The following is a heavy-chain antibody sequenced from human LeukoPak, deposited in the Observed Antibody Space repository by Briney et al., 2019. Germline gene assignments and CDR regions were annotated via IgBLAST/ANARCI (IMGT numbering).Heavy chain of an antibody. J-gene: IGHJ4*02. CDR2: IYSGGST. CDR3: ARGGYYYGSGSYYPVDY. D-gene: IGHD3-10*01. CDR1: GFTVSSNY. V-gene: IGHV3-53*05. Sequence: GGSLRLSCAASGFTVSSNYMSWVRQAPGKGLEWVSVIYSGGSTYYADSVKGRFTISRDNSKNTLYLQINSLRADDTAVYYCARGGYYYGSGSYYPVDYWGQGTLVTVSS.